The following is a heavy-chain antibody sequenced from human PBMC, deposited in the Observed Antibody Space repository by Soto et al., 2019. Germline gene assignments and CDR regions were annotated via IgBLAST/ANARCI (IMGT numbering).Heavy chain of an antibody. D-gene: IGHD6-6*01. V-gene: IGHV3-9*01. CDR2: ISWDSNYI. CDR1: GFSFDDCA. J-gene: IGHJ6*02. CDR3: LARPNNYRTMDV. Sequence: QVVESGGGVVQPGGSLKLSCAASGFSFDDCAMHWVRQVPGKGLEWVSVISWDSNYIDYAESVKGRFTISRDNTRKFLFLQMDGLRVEDTALYYCLARPNNYRTMDVWGQGTAVSVSS.